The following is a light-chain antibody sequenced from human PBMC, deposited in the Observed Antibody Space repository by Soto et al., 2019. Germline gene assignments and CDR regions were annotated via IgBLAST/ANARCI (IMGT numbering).Light chain of an antibody. Sequence: EIVLTQSPGTLSLSPGERATLSCRASQSVRSNHLAWYQQKPGQAPRLLIYDASSRATGIPDRFSGSGSGTAFTLTIIRLGPEDFAVYCCQQYGRSPRTFGRGTKLEI. CDR3: QQYGRSPRT. CDR2: DAS. V-gene: IGKV3-20*01. J-gene: IGKJ2*01. CDR1: QSVRSNH.